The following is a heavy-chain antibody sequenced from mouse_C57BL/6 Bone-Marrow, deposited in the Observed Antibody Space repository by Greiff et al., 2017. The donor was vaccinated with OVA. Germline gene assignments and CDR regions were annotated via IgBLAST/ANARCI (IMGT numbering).Heavy chain of an antibody. CDR3: AGEGNYGDYYAMDY. D-gene: IGHD2-1*01. Sequence: QVQLQQPGAELVKPGASVKLSCKASGYTFTSYWMHWVKQRPGQGLEWIGMIHPNSGSTNYNEKFKSKATLTVDKSSSTAYMQLSSLTSEDSAVYYGAGEGNYGDYYAMDYWGQGTSVTVSS. CDR2: IHPNSGST. CDR1: GYTFTSYW. V-gene: IGHV1-64*01. J-gene: IGHJ4*01.